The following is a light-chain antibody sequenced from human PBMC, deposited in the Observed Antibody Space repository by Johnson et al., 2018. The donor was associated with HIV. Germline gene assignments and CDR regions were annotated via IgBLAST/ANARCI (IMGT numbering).Light chain of an antibody. Sequence: QSVLTQPPSVSAAPGQKVTISCSGSSSNIEHNYISWYQQLPGTAPKLLIYENHKRPSGIPDRFSGSKSGTSATLGITGLQTGDEADYYCGTWDSRLSARVFGTGTTVTVL. V-gene: IGLV1-51*02. CDR1: SSNIEHNY. CDR3: GTWDSRLSARV. J-gene: IGLJ1*01. CDR2: ENH.